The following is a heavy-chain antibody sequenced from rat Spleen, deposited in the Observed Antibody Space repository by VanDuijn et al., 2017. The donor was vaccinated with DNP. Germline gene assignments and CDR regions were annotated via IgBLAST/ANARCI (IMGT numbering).Heavy chain of an antibody. CDR2: INYDGGRT. Sequence: EVQLVESGGGLVQPGRSMKLSCAASGFTFSNSDMAWVRQAPKKGLEWVSTINYDGGRTYYRDSVKGRFTISRDNAESILYLQMDSLRSEDTATYYCARRGIRGRPYFDYWGQGVMVTVSS. J-gene: IGHJ2*01. CDR3: ARRGIRGRPYFDY. D-gene: IGHD4-3*01. V-gene: IGHV5-7*01. CDR1: GFTFSNSD.